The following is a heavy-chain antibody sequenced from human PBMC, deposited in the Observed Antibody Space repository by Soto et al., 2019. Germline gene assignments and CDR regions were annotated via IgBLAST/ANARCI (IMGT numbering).Heavy chain of an antibody. V-gene: IGHV1-18*01. CDR3: ARSPSRIVVVPAAMYGGIAPGGLTFGAFDI. D-gene: IGHD2-2*01. Sequence: ASVKVSCKASGYTFTSYGISWVRQAPGQGLEWMGWISAYNGNTNYAQKLKGRVTMTTDTSTSTAYMELRSLRSDDTAVYYCARSPSRIVVVPAAMYGGIAPGGLTFGAFDIWGQGTMVTASS. CDR2: ISAYNGNT. J-gene: IGHJ3*02. CDR1: GYTFTSYG.